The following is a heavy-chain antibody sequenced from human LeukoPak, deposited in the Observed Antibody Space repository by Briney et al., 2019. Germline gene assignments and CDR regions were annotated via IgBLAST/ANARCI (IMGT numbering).Heavy chain of an antibody. CDR1: AGSITSHDYY. CDR3: AREGHDFWSGSRGWFDP. V-gene: IGHV4-30-4*01. Sequence: SETLSLTCSVSAGSITSHDYYWSWIRQAPGKGLEWIGYTHNSGSTFYNPSLKSRFTISVDTSKNQFSLKVRSVTATDTAVYYCAREGHDFWSGSRGWFDPWGPGTLVTVSS. CDR2: THNSGST. D-gene: IGHD3-3*01. J-gene: IGHJ5*02.